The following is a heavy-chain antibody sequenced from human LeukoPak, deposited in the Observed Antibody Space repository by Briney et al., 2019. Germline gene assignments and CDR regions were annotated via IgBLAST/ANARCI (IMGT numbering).Heavy chain of an antibody. CDR3: ARGEAVPGRDRTYYYYYMDV. CDR2: IIPIFGTA. Sequence: ASVKVSCKASGGTFSSYAISGVRQAPGQGLEWMGGIIPIFGTANYAQKFQGRVTITADESTSTAYMELSSLRSEDTAVYYCARGEAVPGRDRTYYYYYMDVWGKGTTVTVSS. V-gene: IGHV1-69*13. J-gene: IGHJ6*03. D-gene: IGHD2-2*01. CDR1: GGTFSSYA.